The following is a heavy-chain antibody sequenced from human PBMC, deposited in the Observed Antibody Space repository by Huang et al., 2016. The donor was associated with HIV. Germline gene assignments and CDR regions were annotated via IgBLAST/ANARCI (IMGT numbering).Heavy chain of an antibody. J-gene: IGHJ4*02. V-gene: IGHV4-39*01. D-gene: IGHD3-10*01. CDR1: GGSIRSDNYY. CDR2: IYYSVST. CDR3: ARLPGSITMIRGVITDPY. Sequence: QLQLQESGPGLVKPSETLSLTCTVSGGSIRSDNYYWGWIRQPPGKGLEWIGSIYYSVSTYYNPALKSRFTITVDTSKNQFSLKRGSVTAADTAVYYCARLPGSITMIRGVITDPYWGQGTLVTVSS.